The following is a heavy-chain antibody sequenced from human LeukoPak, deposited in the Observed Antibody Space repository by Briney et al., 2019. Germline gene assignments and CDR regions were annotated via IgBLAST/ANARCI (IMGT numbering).Heavy chain of an antibody. CDR3: AKRGHYSINWYHYFDY. V-gene: IGHV3-30*18. D-gene: IGHD6-13*01. J-gene: IGHJ4*02. Sequence: PRGSLRLSCAASGFTFTTYGLHWVRQAPGKGLEWVAATASNGGSEYYADSVKGRFTISRDNSKNTLFLQMNSLRPDDTAVYYCAKRGHYSINWYHYFDYWGQGTLVTVSS. CDR1: GFTFTTYG. CDR2: TASNGGSE.